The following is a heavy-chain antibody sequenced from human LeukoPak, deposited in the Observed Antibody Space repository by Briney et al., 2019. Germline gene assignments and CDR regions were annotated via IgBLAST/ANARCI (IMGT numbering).Heavy chain of an antibody. CDR1: GGSFSDYY. J-gene: IGHJ5*02. Sequence: SETLSLTCAVYGGSFSDYYWSWIRQPPGKELEWIGEISHSGSSNYNPSLKSRVTISVDTSKNQFSLKLTSVTAADTAVYYCARQRMRVTNPYSWFDPWGQGTLVTVSS. D-gene: IGHD4-17*01. CDR3: ARQRMRVTNPYSWFDP. CDR2: ISHSGSS. V-gene: IGHV4-34*01.